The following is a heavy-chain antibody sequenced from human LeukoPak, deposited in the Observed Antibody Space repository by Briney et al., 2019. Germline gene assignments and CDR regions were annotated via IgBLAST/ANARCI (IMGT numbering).Heavy chain of an antibody. CDR1: GFTFSNYG. CDR3: AKDVPTAYFDY. CDR2: VRYDETTK. Sequence: GGSLRLSCAASGFTFSNYGMHWVRQAPGKGLEWVAFVRYDETTKFYADSVKGRFTIARDNSKTTLYLQMNSLRAEDTAVYYCAKDVPTAYFDYWGQGTLVTVSS. V-gene: IGHV3-30*02. J-gene: IGHJ4*02. D-gene: IGHD2-2*01.